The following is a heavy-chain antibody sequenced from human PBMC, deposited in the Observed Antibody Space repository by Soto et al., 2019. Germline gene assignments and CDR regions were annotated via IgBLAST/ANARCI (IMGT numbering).Heavy chain of an antibody. Sequence: GGSLRLSCAASGFTFSNAWMSWVRQAPGKGLEWVGRIKGKTDGGTTDYAAPVKGRFTISRDDSKNTLYLQMNSLKTEDTAVYYCTTARAYSSSWYAFDIWGQGTMVTVS. CDR3: TTARAYSSSWYAFDI. V-gene: IGHV3-15*01. J-gene: IGHJ3*02. CDR2: IKGKTDGGTT. D-gene: IGHD6-13*01. CDR1: GFTFSNAW.